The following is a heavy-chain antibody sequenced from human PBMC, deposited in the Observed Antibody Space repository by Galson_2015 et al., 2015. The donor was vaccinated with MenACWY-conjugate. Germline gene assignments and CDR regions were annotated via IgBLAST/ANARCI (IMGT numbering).Heavy chain of an antibody. CDR1: GFTFSSCA. Sequence: SLRLSCAASGFTFSSCAMSWVRQAPGKGLEWVSTISGSGGSTYYADSVKGRFTISRDNSKNTLYLQMNSLRAEDTAVYYCAKDSSHWFGGATSDYWGQRTLVTVSS. J-gene: IGHJ4*02. V-gene: IGHV3-23*01. CDR3: AKDSSHWFGGATSDY. CDR2: ISGSGGST. D-gene: IGHD3-10*01.